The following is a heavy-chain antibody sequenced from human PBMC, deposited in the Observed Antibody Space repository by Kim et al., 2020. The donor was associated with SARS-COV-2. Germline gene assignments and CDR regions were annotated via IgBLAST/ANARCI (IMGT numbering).Heavy chain of an antibody. V-gene: IGHV4-34*01. CDR1: GGSFSGYY. Sequence: SETLSLTCAVYGGSFSGYYWSWIRQPPGKGLEWIGEINHSGSTNYNPSLKSRVTISVDTSKNQFSLKLSSVTAADTAVYYCARGINSYCSSTSCYTGAFDYWGQGTLVTVSS. D-gene: IGHD2-2*02. CDR2: INHSGST. CDR3: ARGINSYCSSTSCYTGAFDY. J-gene: IGHJ4*02.